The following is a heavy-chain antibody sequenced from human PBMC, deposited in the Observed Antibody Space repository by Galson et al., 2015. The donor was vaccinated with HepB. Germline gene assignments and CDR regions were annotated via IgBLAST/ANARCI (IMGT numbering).Heavy chain of an antibody. Sequence: SVKVSCKASGYTFTGYYMHWVRQAPGQGLEWMGWINPNSGGTNYAQKFQGRVTMTRDTSISTAYMELSRLRSDDTAVYYCSVWSFMVRGVTNYYYYGMDVWGQGTTVTVSS. D-gene: IGHD3-10*01. J-gene: IGHJ6*02. CDR1: GYTFTGYY. CDR2: INPNSGGT. V-gene: IGHV1-2*02. CDR3: SVWSFMVRGVTNYYYYGMDV.